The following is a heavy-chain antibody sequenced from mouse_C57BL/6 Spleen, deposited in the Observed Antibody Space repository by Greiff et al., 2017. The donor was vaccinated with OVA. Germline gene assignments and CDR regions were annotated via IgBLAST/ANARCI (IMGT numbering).Heavy chain of an antibody. V-gene: IGHV1-53*01. D-gene: IGHD2-4*01. Sequence: QVQLKQPGTELVQPGASVKLSCKASGYTFTSYWMHWVKQRPGQGLEWIGNINPSNGGTNYNEKLKSKATLTVDKSSSTAYMQLSSLTSEDSAVYYFARYYYDYDGAMDYWGQGTSVTVSS. CDR2: INPSNGGT. CDR3: ARYYYDYDGAMDY. J-gene: IGHJ4*01. CDR1: GYTFTSYW.